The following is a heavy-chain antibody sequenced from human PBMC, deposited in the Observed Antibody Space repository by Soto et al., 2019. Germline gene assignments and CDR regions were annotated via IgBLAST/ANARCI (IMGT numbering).Heavy chain of an antibody. CDR2: ISGYGGST. V-gene: IGHV3-23*01. Sequence: HPGGSLRLSCTASGFTFSTYPMSWVRQAPGKGLGWVSAISGYGGSTYYADSVKGRFTVSRDNSKNTLYLQMNSLRAEDTAVYYCAKGRNHYDSSGYCSFPLDVWGQGTTVTVSS. J-gene: IGHJ6*02. D-gene: IGHD3-22*01. CDR1: GFTFSTYP. CDR3: AKGRNHYDSSGYCSFPLDV.